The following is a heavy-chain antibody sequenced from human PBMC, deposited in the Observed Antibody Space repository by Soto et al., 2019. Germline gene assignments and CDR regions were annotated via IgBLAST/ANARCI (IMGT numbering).Heavy chain of an antibody. V-gene: IGHV1-18*01. CDR3: AREQHIRSPFYYYGMDV. CDR2: ISAYNGNT. CDR1: GYTFTSYV. D-gene: IGHD3-10*01. Sequence: VASVKVSCNASGYTFTSYVISWVRQAPGQGLEWMGWISAYNGNTNYAQTLQGRVTMTTDTSRSTAYMELRSLRSDDTAVYYCAREQHIRSPFYYYGMDVWGQGTTVTVSS. J-gene: IGHJ6*02.